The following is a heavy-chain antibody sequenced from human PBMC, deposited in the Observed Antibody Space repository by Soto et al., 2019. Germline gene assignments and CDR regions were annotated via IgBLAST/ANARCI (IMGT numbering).Heavy chain of an antibody. V-gene: IGHV3-21*02. Sequence: EVQLVESGGGLVKPGGSLRLSCAASGFIFSSHTMNWVLQVPGKGLEWVSSVRASSTYIYYADSLKGRLTIYRDNAYNSLYLQVSSLRAEDTAVYYCARGWLRDPWMYWGQGTMVTVSS. CDR2: VRASSTYI. J-gene: IGHJ4*02. CDR3: ARGWLRDPWMY. CDR1: GFIFSSHT. D-gene: IGHD5-12*01.